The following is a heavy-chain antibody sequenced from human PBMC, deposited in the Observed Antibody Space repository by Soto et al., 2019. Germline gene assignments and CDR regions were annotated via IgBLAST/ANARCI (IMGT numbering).Heavy chain of an antibody. V-gene: IGHV3-9*01. CDR3: TKAAVPSGIRWFDP. CDR2: ISWNSDNI. J-gene: IGHJ5*02. CDR1: GLTLEDYA. D-gene: IGHD2-15*01. Sequence: EVQLVESGGGLAQPGRSLRLSCVASGLTLEDYAMHWVRQAPGKGLEWVSGISWNSDNIDYADSVKGRFTISRDNARNSLYLHMNSLSVEDTALYYCTKAAVPSGIRWFDPWGQGTLVTVSS.